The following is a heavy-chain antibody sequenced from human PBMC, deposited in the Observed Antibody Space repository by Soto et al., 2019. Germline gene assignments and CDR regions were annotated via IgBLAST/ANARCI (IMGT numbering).Heavy chain of an antibody. D-gene: IGHD1-7*01. V-gene: IGHV4-34*01. CDR2: LIHGGST. CDR3: ARGLRYNWNYVVYYYYGMDV. J-gene: IGHJ6*02. Sequence: SETLSLTCAIYGASLGGFHWTWLRQAPGKGLEWIGELIHGGSTNYNPSLKSRVSFSLDTSKNQFSLHLMSVTAADTAVYYCARGLRYNWNYVVYYYYGMDVWGQGTTVTVSS. CDR1: GASLGGFH.